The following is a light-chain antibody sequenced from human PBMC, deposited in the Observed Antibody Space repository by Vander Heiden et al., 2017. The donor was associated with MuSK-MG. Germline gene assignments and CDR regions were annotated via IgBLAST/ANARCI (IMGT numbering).Light chain of an antibody. J-gene: IGLJ2*01. V-gene: IGLV3-1*01. CDR1: KLGDKY. Sequence: SYELTQPPSVSVSPGQTASITCSGDKLGDKYACWYQQKPGQSPVLFIYQDSKGPSGIPEGCAASNSGTKAITNIRGTQAVDDSYEYCHGWERSLDVVFGGGTKLTDL. CDR2: QDS. CDR3: HGWERSLDVV.